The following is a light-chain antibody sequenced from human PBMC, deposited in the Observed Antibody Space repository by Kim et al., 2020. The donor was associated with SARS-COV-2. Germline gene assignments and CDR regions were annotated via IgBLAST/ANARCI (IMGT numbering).Light chain of an antibody. V-gene: IGLV1-44*01. CDR1: SSNIGSNT. CDR2: SNN. Sequence: QRVTISCSGSSSNIGSNTVNWYQQLPGTAPKLLIYSNNQRPSGVPDRFSGSKSGTSASLAISGLQSEDEADYYCAAWDDSLNGSWVFGGWTQLTVL. CDR3: AAWDDSLNGSWV. J-gene: IGLJ3*02.